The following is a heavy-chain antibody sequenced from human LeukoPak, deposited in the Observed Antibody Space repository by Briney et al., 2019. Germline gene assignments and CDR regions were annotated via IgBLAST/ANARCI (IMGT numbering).Heavy chain of an antibody. Sequence: PSETLSLTCAVSGGSISSGGYSWSWIRQPPGKGLEWIGYIYHSGSTYYNPSLKSRVTISVDTSKNQFSLKLTSVTAADTAVYYCARDKNGDFYFDYWGQGTLVTVSS. V-gene: IGHV4-30-2*01. CDR3: ARDKNGDFYFDY. D-gene: IGHD4-17*01. J-gene: IGHJ4*02. CDR1: GGSISSGGYS. CDR2: IYHSGST.